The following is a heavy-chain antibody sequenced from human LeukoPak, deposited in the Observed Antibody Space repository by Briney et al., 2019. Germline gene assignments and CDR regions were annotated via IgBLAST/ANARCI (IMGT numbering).Heavy chain of an antibody. D-gene: IGHD2-21*02. J-gene: IGHJ4*02. CDR1: GGSFSGHY. CDR3: ARHSIVVVTGFDY. Sequence: SETLSLTCAVSGGSFSGHYWGWIRQPPGKGLEWIGSIYYSGSTYYNPSLKSRVTISVDTSKNQFSLKLSSVTAADTAVYYCARHSIVVVTGFDYWGQGTLVTVSS. V-gene: IGHV4-39*01. CDR2: IYYSGST.